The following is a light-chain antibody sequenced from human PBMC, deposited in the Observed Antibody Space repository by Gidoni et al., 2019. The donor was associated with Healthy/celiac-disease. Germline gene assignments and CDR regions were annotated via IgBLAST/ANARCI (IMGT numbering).Light chain of an antibody. CDR1: QSVSSY. CDR2: DAS. Sequence: EIVLTQSPATLSLSPGERATLSCRASQSVSSYLAWYQQKPGQAPRLLIYDASNRATGIPARFSGSGSGTDFTLTISSLETEDCAVYYCQQRSNWPLTFGPGTKVDIK. J-gene: IGKJ3*01. V-gene: IGKV3-11*01. CDR3: QQRSNWPLT.